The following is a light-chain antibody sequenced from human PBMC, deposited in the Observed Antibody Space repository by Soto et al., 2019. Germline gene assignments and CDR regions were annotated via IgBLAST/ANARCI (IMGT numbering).Light chain of an antibody. J-gene: IGLJ1*01. CDR2: EVS. CDR3: SSFTRPSTFV. Sequence: QSVLTQPASVSGSPGQSITISCTGTSNDVGGYNYVSWFQQHPGKAPKLLIFEVSNRPSGVSHRFSGSKSGNTASLALSGLQAEDEADYYCSSFTRPSTFVFGTGTKLTVL. V-gene: IGLV2-14*01. CDR1: SNDVGGYNY.